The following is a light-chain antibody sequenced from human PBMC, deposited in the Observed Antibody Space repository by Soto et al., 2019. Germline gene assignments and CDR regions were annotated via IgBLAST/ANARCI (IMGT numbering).Light chain of an antibody. CDR2: SND. Sequence: QSVLTQPPSASGAPGQTVTISCSGTTSNIGSHSVNWYRQLPGTAPKVVMFSNDERPSGVPDRFSGSKSGTSASLTITGLQSEDEAEYYWTAWDTSLTGHLVFGGGTKLTVL. V-gene: IGLV1-44*01. CDR1: TSNIGSHS. J-gene: IGLJ2*01. CDR3: TAWDTSLTGHLV.